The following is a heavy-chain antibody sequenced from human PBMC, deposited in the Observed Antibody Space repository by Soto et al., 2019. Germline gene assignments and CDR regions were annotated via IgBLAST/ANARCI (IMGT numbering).Heavy chain of an antibody. Sequence: EVQLVESGGGLVQPGGSLRLSCAASGFTFSSYAMNWVRQAPGKGLEWVSYISSSSGTKYYADSVKGRFTISRDNAKNSLYLQMNSLRAEDTAVYYCARDGGDYYGSGPLDWGQGTLVTVSS. CDR1: GFTFSSYA. V-gene: IGHV3-48*01. CDR2: ISSSSGTK. CDR3: ARDGGDYYGSGPLD. D-gene: IGHD3-10*01. J-gene: IGHJ4*02.